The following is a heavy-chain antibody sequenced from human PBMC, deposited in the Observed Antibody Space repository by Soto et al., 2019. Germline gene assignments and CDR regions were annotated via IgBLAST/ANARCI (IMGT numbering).Heavy chain of an antibody. D-gene: IGHD1-26*01. J-gene: IGHJ5*02. Sequence: PGESLKISCKGSGYSFSNYWIGWVRQMPGKGLEWMGMIYPGDSDTRYSPSFQGQVTISADKSISTAYLQWNSLKASDTAMYYCSKSHVYGGSFNWFDPWGQGTLVTVSS. CDR1: GYSFSNYW. V-gene: IGHV5-51*01. CDR2: IYPGDSDT. CDR3: SKSHVYGGSFNWFDP.